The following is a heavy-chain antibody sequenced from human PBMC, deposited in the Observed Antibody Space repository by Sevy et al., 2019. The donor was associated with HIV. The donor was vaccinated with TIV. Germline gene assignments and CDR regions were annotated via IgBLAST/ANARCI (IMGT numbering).Heavy chain of an antibody. CDR3: ARYRVAGNFDY. CDR1: GGSFSGYY. V-gene: IGHV4-34*01. D-gene: IGHD6-19*01. CDR2: INHSGST. J-gene: IGHJ4*02. Sequence: SEILSLTCAVYGGSFSGYYWSWIRQPPGKGLEWIGEINHSGSTNYNPSLKSRVTISVDTSKIQFSLKLSSVTAADTAVYYCARYRVAGNFDYWGQGILVTVSS.